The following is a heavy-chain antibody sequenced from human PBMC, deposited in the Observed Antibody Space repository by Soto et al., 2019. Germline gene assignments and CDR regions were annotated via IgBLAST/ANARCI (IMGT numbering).Heavy chain of an antibody. D-gene: IGHD6-25*01. CDR1: GYTFTDYH. J-gene: IGHJ5*02. CDR2: INANNGGA. Sequence: ASVKVSCKASGYTFTDYHIHWVRQAPGQGLEFMGWINANNGGAGSAQQFQGRVTVTRDTSITTVYMELSNLRSDDTAVYYCAREGGSETLQPSYNWFDTWGQGTLVTVS. CDR3: AREGGSETLQPSYNWFDT. V-gene: IGHV1-2*02.